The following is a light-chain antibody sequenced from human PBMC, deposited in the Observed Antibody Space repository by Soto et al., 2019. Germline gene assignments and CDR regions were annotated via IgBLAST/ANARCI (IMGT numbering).Light chain of an antibody. Sequence: QSALTQPRSVSGSPGQSVTISCTGTSSDVGGYNYVSWYQQHPGKAPKLMIYDVSKRPSGVPDRFSGSKSGNTASLTISGLQAEDEADYYCCPYAGGYTFVFGGGTKLTVL. CDR3: CPYAGGYTFV. V-gene: IGLV2-11*01. J-gene: IGLJ2*01. CDR2: DVS. CDR1: SSDVGGYNY.